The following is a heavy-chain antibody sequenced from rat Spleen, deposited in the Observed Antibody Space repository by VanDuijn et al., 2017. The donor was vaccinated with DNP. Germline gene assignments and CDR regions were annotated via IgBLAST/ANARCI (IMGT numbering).Heavy chain of an antibody. V-gene: IGHV5S10*01. CDR2: ILNDGSRT. D-gene: IGHD1-4*01. CDR3: TRGSSLPGYLDY. Sequence: EAQLVESGGGLVQPGRSLKLSCVASGFTFGDYNMAWVRQAPKKGLEWVATILNDGSRTYCRDSVKGRFTISRDNGESSLYLQMNSLWSEDTATYYCTRGSSLPGYLDYWGQGVLVTVSS. J-gene: IGHJ2*01. CDR1: GFTFGDYN.